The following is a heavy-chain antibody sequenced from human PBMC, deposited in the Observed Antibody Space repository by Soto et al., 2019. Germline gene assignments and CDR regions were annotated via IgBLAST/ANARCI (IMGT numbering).Heavy chain of an antibody. CDR2: ISGSGGST. CDR1: GFTFSSYA. CDR3: AKGDYGDSMGYMDV. Sequence: GGSLRLSCAASGFTFSSYAMSWVRQAPGKGLEWVSAISGSGGSTYYADSVKGRFTISRDNSKNTLYLQMNSLRAEDTAVYYCAKGDYGDSMGYMDVWGKGTTVTVSS. V-gene: IGHV3-23*01. J-gene: IGHJ6*03. D-gene: IGHD4-17*01.